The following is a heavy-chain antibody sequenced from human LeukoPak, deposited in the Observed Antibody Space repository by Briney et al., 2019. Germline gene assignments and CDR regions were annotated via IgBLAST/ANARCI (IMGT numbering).Heavy chain of an antibody. Sequence: SGGSLRLSCAASGFTFDDYGMSWVRQAPGKGLEWVSYISSSSSTIYYADSVKGRFTISRDNAKNSLYLQMNSLRAEDTAVYYCARDPDYYGSGSYYYYYYMDVWGKGTTVTVSS. V-gene: IGHV3-48*01. CDR1: GFTFDDYG. CDR3: ARDPDYYGSGSYYYYYYMDV. J-gene: IGHJ6*03. D-gene: IGHD3-10*01. CDR2: ISSSSSTI.